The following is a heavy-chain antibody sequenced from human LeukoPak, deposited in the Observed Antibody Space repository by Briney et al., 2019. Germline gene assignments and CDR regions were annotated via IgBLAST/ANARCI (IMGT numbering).Heavy chain of an antibody. CDR3: ARSPATGTTDF. Sequence: GGSQRLSCAVSGFTFSDYWMSWVRQPPGKGLEWVANINHDGNEKYYVDSVMGRFTISRDNAKNSLYLQMNSLSVEDTAVYFCARSPATGTTDFWGQGTLVTVSS. D-gene: IGHD1-7*01. CDR2: INHDGNEK. CDR1: GFTFSDYW. J-gene: IGHJ4*02. V-gene: IGHV3-7*01.